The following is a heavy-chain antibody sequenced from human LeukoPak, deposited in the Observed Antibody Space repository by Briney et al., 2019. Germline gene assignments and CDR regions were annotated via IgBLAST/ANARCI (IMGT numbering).Heavy chain of an antibody. J-gene: IGHJ4*02. CDR3: ATNYYGSGPDH. V-gene: IGHV3-74*01. CDR2: IKSDGSST. Sequence: PGGSLRLSCAASGYTFSRYWMHWVRQAPGKGLVWVSRIKSDGSSTTYADPVKGRFTISRDNAKNTLYLQMNSLRAEDTAVYYCATNYYGSGPDHWGQGTLVTVSS. CDR1: GYTFSRYW. D-gene: IGHD3-10*01.